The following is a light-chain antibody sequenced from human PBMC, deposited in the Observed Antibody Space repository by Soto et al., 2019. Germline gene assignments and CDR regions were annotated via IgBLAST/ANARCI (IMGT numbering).Light chain of an antibody. CDR2: EVN. Sequence: QSVLTQPPSASGSPGQSVTSSCTGTSSDVGGYNYVSWYQQHPGKAPKLMIYEVNKRPSGVPDRFSGSKSGNTASLTVSGLQAEDEADYYCSSYAGSNNFGVFGTGTRSPS. CDR1: SSDVGGYNY. J-gene: IGLJ1*01. CDR3: SSYAGSNNFGV. V-gene: IGLV2-8*01.